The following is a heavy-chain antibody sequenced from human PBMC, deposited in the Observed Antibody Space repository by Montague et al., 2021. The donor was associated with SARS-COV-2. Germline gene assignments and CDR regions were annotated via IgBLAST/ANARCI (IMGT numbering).Heavy chain of an antibody. CDR2: IFHSGRT. CDR1: GGPISTDNW. Sequence: SETLSLTCAVSGGPISTDNWWSWVRRPPGKGLEWIGEIFHSGRTNYNPSLKSRVTISVDRSNNQFSLELSSVTAADTAIYYCARDSQRSHFDYWGQGILVTVSS. V-gene: IGHV4-4*02. CDR3: ARDSQRSHFDY. J-gene: IGHJ4*02. D-gene: IGHD6-25*01.